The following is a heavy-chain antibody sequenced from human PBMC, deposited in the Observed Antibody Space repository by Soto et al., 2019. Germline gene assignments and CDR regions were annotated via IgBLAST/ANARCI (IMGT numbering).Heavy chain of an antibody. CDR2: INHSGST. V-gene: IGHV4-34*01. D-gene: IGHD6-19*01. J-gene: IGHJ4*02. CDR3: ARVSSGWYTPSFDY. CDR1: GGSFSGYY. Sequence: AETLSLTCAVYGGSFSGYYWSWIRQPPGKGLEWIGEINHSGSTNYNPSLKSRVTISVDTSKNQFSLKLSSVTAADTAVYYCARVSSGWYTPSFDYWGQGTLVTVSS.